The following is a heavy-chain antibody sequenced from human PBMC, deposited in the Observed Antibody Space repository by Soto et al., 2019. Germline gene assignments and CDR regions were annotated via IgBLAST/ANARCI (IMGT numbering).Heavy chain of an antibody. V-gene: IGHV1-69*01. CDR1: GGTFSNYA. CDR3: ARDGTYYDSSGYYYLY. J-gene: IGHJ4*02. D-gene: IGHD3-22*01. Sequence: QVQLVQSGAEVKKPGSSVKVFCKASGGTFSNYAISWVRQAPGQGLEWMGGIIPIFGTANYAQKFQGRVTITADESTSTAYMELSSLTSEDTAMYYCARDGTYYDSSGYYYLYWGQGTLVTVSS. CDR2: IIPIFGTA.